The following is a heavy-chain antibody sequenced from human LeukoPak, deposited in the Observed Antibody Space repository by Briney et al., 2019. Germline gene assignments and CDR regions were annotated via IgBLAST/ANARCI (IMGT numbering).Heavy chain of an antibody. V-gene: IGHV4-4*07. CDR1: GVSISNYY. CDR3: ARGPLMPAGGGVDP. J-gene: IGHJ5*02. Sequence: PSETLSLTCSVSGVSISNYYWSWIRQSAGKGLEWIGRVSINGGSNYNPSLTSRVSMSIDTSKSQFSLKLTSVTAADTAVYYCARGPLMPAGGGVDPWGQGTLVAVSS. D-gene: IGHD6-13*01. CDR2: VSINGGS.